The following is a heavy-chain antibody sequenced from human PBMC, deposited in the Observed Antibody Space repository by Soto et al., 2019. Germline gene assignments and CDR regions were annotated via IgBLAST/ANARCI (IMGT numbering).Heavy chain of an antibody. CDR2: ISYDGSNK. V-gene: IGHV3-30*18. CDR1: GFTFSSYG. J-gene: IGHJ4*02. D-gene: IGHD6-19*01. Sequence: GGSLRLSCAASGFTFSSYGMHWVRQAPGKGLEWVAVISYDGSNKYYADSVKGRFTISRDNSKNTLYLQMNSLRAEDTAVYYCAKSYSSGWSNYFDYWGQGTLVTVSS. CDR3: AKSYSSGWSNYFDY.